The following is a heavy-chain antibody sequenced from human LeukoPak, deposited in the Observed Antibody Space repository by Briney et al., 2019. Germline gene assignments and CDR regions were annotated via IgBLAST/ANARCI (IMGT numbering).Heavy chain of an antibody. CDR1: GFTFINAW. CDR2: IRAKANGRTI. CDR3: TTDGVGVEGATYDN. D-gene: IGHD1-26*01. J-gene: IGHJ4*02. V-gene: IGHV3-15*01. Sequence: GGSLRLSCAASGFTFINAWMAWVRQAPGKGLEWVCRIRAKANGRTIEYAPPMNGRFTISRDDSKHTLYLQMNSPTTEDTAVYYCTTDGVGVEGATYDNWGQGTLVSVSS.